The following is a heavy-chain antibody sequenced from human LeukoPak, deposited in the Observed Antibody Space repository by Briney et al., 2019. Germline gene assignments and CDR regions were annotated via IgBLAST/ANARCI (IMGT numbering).Heavy chain of an antibody. CDR2: INSDGSST. J-gene: IGHJ4*02. CDR3: TRFLYYYDSSGYHDYFDY. D-gene: IGHD3-22*01. Sequence: GGSLRLSCAASGFTFSSYWMHWVRQAPGKGLVWVSRINSDGSSTNYADSVKGRFTISRDNAKNTLYLQMNSLRAEDTAVYYCTRFLYYYDSSGYHDYFDYWGQGTLVTVSS. V-gene: IGHV3-74*01. CDR1: GFTFSSYW.